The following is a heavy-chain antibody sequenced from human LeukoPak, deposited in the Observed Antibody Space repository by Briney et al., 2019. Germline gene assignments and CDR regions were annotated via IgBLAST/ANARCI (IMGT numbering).Heavy chain of an antibody. J-gene: IGHJ4*02. CDR1: GFTFSSYA. Sequence: RPGGSLRLSCAASGFTFSSYAMRWVRQAPGKGLEWVSGLSGSGGNTIYADSVKGRFTISRDNSKNTMFLQMNSLRAEDTAVYYCAKELSGGWPFDYWGQGALVTVSS. V-gene: IGHV3-23*01. D-gene: IGHD6-19*01. CDR3: AKELSGGWPFDY. CDR2: LSGSGGNT.